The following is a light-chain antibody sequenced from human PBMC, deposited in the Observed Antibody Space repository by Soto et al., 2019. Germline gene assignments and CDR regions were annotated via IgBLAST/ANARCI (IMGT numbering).Light chain of an antibody. CDR3: QQYTNWPRT. CDR2: GAS. J-gene: IGKJ1*01. V-gene: IGKV3D-15*01. Sequence: ETVLTQSPGTLSLSPGERAILSCRASQSVSSTYLAWYQQKPGQAPRLLIYGASSRATGIPARFSGSGSGTEFTLTISSLQSEDFAAYYCQQYTNWPRTFGQGTKVDIK. CDR1: QSVSSTY.